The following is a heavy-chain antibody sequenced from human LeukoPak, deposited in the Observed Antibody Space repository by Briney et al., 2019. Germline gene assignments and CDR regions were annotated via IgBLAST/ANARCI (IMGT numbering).Heavy chain of an antibody. V-gene: IGHV3-7*01. Sequence: GGSPRLSCTASGYTFSDYWMTRVRQAPGKGLEWVANIKQDGSAKYYVDSVKGRFTISRDNAKNSLYLQMDSLRVEDTATYYCARWRGSTSERSDYWGQGTLVTVSS. CDR3: ARWRGSTSERSDY. D-gene: IGHD2-2*01. J-gene: IGHJ4*02. CDR2: IKQDGSAK. CDR1: GYTFSDYW.